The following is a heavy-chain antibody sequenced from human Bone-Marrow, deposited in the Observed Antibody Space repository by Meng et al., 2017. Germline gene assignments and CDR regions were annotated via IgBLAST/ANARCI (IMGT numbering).Heavy chain of an antibody. CDR2: ISSSSSYI. CDR3: ARFQYSSGWGPYYYYYYGMDV. J-gene: IGHJ6*02. D-gene: IGHD6-19*01. V-gene: IGHV3-21*01. CDR1: GFTFSSYS. Sequence: GGSLRLSCAASGFTFSSYSMNWVRQAPGKGLEWVSSISSSSSYIYYADSVKGRFTISRDNAKNSLYLQMNSLRAEDTAVYYCARFQYSSGWGPYYYYYYGMDVWGQGTTVTVSS.